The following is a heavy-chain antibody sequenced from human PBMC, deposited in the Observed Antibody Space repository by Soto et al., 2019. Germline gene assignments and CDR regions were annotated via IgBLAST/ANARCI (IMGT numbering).Heavy chain of an antibody. D-gene: IGHD6-19*01. J-gene: IGHJ4*02. Sequence: PGGSLRLSCAASGFTFSSFGMHWVRQVPGKGLEWVALISYDGSKKYYADSVKGRFTISRDKSKNTLYLQMNSLRVEDTAVYYCAKDRGWSSADLDSWGQGTLVTVSS. CDR1: GFTFSSFG. V-gene: IGHV3-30*18. CDR2: ISYDGSKK. CDR3: AKDRGWSSADLDS.